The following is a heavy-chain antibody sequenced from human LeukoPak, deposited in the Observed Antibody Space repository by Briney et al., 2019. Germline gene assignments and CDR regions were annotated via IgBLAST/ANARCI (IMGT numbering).Heavy chain of an antibody. CDR1: GFTFSSYS. Sequence: GGSLRLSCAASGFTFSSYSMNWVRQAPGKGLEWVSSISSSSSSYIYYADSVKGRFTISRDNAKNSLYLQMNSLRAEDTAVYYCARDGSGSYYLLNWFDPWGQGTLVTVSS. D-gene: IGHD3-10*01. CDR2: ISSSSSSYI. J-gene: IGHJ5*02. CDR3: ARDGSGSYYLLNWFDP. V-gene: IGHV3-21*01.